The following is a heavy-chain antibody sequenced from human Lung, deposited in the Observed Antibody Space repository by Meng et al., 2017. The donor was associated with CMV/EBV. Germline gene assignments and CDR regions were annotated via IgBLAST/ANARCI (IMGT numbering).Heavy chain of an antibody. D-gene: IGHD7-27*01. CDR2: INEDGSRT. CDR3: ARVLLGSDDY. V-gene: IGHV3-74*01. Sequence: LTCAASGFTLSRYWMHWVRQAPGKGLVWVSRINEDGSRTDYADFVKGRFTIARDNAKNTLYLQMNSLRAAVTAVYYCARVLLGSDDYWGQGTLVTVSS. J-gene: IGHJ4*02. CDR1: GFTLSRYW.